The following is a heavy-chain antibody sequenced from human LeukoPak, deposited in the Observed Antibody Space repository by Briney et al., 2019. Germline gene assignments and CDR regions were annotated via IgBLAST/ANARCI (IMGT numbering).Heavy chain of an antibody. V-gene: IGHV1-18*01. Sequence: EASVKVSCKASGYTFTSYDINWVRQATGQGLEWVAWISAYTGKTDSAQKVQGRVTLTTDTSTSTAYMELRSLTSDDTAMYYCVRDFPTVSLRHFEFWGQGTLVTVSS. D-gene: IGHD1-20*01. CDR1: GYTFTSYD. J-gene: IGHJ1*01. CDR3: VRDFPTVSLRHFEF. CDR2: ISAYTGKT.